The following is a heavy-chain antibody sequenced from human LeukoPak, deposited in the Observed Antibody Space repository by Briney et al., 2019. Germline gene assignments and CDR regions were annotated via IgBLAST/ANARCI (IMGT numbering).Heavy chain of an antibody. CDR1: GGSFSGYY. CDR3: ARLGVVPAAIDY. CDR2: INHSGST. D-gene: IGHD2-2*01. Sequence: SETLSLTCAVYGGSFSGYYWSWIRQPPGKGLEWIGEINHSGSTNYNPSLKSRVTISVDTSKNQFSLKLSSVTAADTAVYYCARLGVVPAAIDYWGQGTLVTVSS. J-gene: IGHJ4*02. V-gene: IGHV4-34*01.